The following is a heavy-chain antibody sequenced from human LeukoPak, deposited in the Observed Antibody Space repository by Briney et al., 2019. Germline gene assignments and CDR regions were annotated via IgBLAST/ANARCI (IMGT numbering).Heavy chain of an antibody. J-gene: IGHJ4*02. CDR1: GFTFSSYW. Sequence: GGSLRLSCAASGFTFSSYWMSWVRQAPGKGLEWVANIKQDGSEIYYVDSVKGRFTISRDNAKNSLYLQMKSLRAEDTAVYYRARWDGYKFPSDYWGQGTLVSVSS. V-gene: IGHV3-7*04. CDR2: IKQDGSEI. D-gene: IGHD5-24*01. CDR3: ARWDGYKFPSDY.